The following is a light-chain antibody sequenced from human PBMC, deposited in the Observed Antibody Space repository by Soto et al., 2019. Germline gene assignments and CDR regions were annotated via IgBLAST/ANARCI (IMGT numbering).Light chain of an antibody. CDR2: EVN. Sequence: QSALTQPASLSGSPGQSITISCTGTSSDIGAYDYVSWFQQHPGKAPKLMISEVNNRPSGVSNRFSGSKSGNTASLTISGLQAEDEADYYCLSYSSSTSPYVLGTGTKVTVL. J-gene: IGLJ1*01. CDR3: LSYSSSTSPYV. V-gene: IGLV2-14*01. CDR1: SSDIGAYDY.